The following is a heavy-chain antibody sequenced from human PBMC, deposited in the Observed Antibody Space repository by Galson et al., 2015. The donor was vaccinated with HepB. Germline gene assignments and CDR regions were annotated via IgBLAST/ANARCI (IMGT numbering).Heavy chain of an antibody. J-gene: IGHJ4*02. V-gene: IGHV3-30-3*01. CDR3: AREAQWLSLGTLDY. D-gene: IGHD3-22*01. Sequence: SLRLSCAASGFTFSSYAMHWVCQAPGKGLEWVAVISYDGSNKYYADSVKGRFTISRDNSKNTLYLQMNSLRAEDTAVYYCAREAQWLSLGTLDYWGQGTPVTVSS. CDR1: GFTFSSYA. CDR2: ISYDGSNK.